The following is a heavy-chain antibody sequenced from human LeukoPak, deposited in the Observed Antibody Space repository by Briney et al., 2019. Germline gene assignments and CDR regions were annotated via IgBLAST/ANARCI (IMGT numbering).Heavy chain of an antibody. J-gene: IGHJ5*02. CDR3: ARDMGSSWYPTNWFDP. CDR2: ISSSGSTI. V-gene: IGHV3-48*04. D-gene: IGHD6-13*01. Sequence: GGSLRLSCAASGFTFSSYAMHWVRQAPGKGLEWVSYISSSGSTIYYADSVKGRFTISRDNAKNSLYLQMNSLRAEDTAVYYCARDMGSSWYPTNWFDPWGQGTLVTVSS. CDR1: GFTFSSYA.